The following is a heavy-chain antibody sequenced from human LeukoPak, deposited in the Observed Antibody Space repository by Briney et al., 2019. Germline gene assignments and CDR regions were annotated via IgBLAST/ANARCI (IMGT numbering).Heavy chain of an antibody. Sequence: GVSLRLSRAASGFRVSNDYMTWVRQAPGKGLEWVSFIFAGGSAYYADSVKGRFTVSRDRSKNTLSLQMNNLRAEDTAVYYCAKANSYDSYYFDYWGQGALVIVSS. J-gene: IGHJ4*02. CDR1: GFRVSNDY. V-gene: IGHV3-53*01. D-gene: IGHD3-16*01. CDR3: AKANSYDSYYFDY. CDR2: IFAGGSA.